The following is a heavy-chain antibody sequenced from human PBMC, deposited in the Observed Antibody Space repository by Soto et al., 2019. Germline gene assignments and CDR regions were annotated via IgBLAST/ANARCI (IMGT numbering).Heavy chain of an antibody. CDR3: ARDLGDYYDSSGYSRNYYYYGMDV. Sequence: ASVKVSCKASGYTFTSYGISWERQAPGQGLEWMGWISAYNGNTNYAQELQGRVTMTTDTSTSTAYMELRSLRSDDTAVYYCARDLGDYYDSSGYSRNYYYYGMDVWGQGTTVTVSS. CDR2: ISAYNGNT. V-gene: IGHV1-18*01. D-gene: IGHD3-22*01. J-gene: IGHJ6*02. CDR1: GYTFTSYG.